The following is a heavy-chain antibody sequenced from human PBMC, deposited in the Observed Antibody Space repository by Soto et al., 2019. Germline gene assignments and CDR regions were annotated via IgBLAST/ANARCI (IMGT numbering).Heavy chain of an antibody. CDR3: AKDSNSGGPAQLDY. V-gene: IGHV3-9*01. CDR1: GFTLSSSV. Sequence: EVQVLESGGGLVQPGGSLRLSCAASGFTLSSSVMSWVRQAPGKGLEWVSRISWNSGTIVYADSVKGRFTVSRDNAKNSLFLQMNSLRPEDTAFYYCAKDSNSGGPAQLDYWGQGTLVTVSS. J-gene: IGHJ4*02. CDR2: ISWNSGTI. D-gene: IGHD3-10*01.